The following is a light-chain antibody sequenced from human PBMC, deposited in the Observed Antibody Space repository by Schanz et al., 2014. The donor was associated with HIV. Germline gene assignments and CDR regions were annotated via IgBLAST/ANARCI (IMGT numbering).Light chain of an antibody. V-gene: IGLV1-47*01. Sequence: QSVLTQPPSASGTPGQRVTISCSGSSSNIGSNYVYWYQQLPGTAPKLLIYRNNQRPSGVPDRFSGSKSGTSASLAISGPRSEDEADYYCSSLTSSSPLYVFGTGTKLTVL. CDR2: RNN. J-gene: IGLJ1*01. CDR3: SSLTSSSPLYV. CDR1: SSNIGSNY.